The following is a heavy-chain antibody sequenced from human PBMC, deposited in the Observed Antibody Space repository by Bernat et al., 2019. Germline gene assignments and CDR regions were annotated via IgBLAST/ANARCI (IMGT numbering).Heavy chain of an antibody. CDR2: IYPGDSDT. CDR1: GYSFSTHW. V-gene: IGHV5-51*01. D-gene: IGHD2-21*02. Sequence: EVQLVQSGAEVKKPGESLKISCKGSGYSFSTHWIAWVRLMPGKGLECMGIIYPGDSDTKYSPSFQGQVTISADKSINTAYLQLSGLKASDTAMYYCARHACGGDCYSDYWGQGTLVTVSS. J-gene: IGHJ4*02. CDR3: ARHACGGDCYSDY.